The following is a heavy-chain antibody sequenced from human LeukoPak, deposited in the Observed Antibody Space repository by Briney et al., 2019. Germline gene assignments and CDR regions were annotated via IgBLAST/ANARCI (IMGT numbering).Heavy chain of an antibody. CDR2: ISGSGGST. V-gene: IGHV3-23*01. J-gene: IGHJ4*02. Sequence: GGSLRLSCAASGFTVSSNYMSWVRQAPGNGLEWVSAISGSGGSTYYADSVKGRFTISRDNSKNTLYLQMNSLRAEDTAVYYCAKDRRGTFDYWGQGTLVTVSS. CDR3: AKDRRGTFDY. CDR1: GFTVSSNY. D-gene: IGHD3-16*01.